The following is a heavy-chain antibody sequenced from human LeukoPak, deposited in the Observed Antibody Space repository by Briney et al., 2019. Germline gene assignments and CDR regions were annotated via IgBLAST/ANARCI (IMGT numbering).Heavy chain of an antibody. CDR3: ARGLRLGELSLQFDY. D-gene: IGHD3-16*02. CDR1: GYTFTSYA. Sequence: AAVKVSCKAYGYTFTSYAMHWVRQAPGQRLEWMGWINAGNGNTKYSQEFQGRVTITRDTSASTAYMELSSLRSEDMAVYYCARGLRLGELSLQFDYWGQGTLVTVSS. V-gene: IGHV1-3*03. J-gene: IGHJ4*02. CDR2: INAGNGNT.